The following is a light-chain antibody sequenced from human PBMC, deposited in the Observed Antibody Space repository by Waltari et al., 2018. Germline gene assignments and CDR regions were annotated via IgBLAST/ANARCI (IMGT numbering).Light chain of an antibody. CDR2: GAS. Sequence: EIVMTQSPATLSVSPAERATLSCRASQSVSSNLAWYQQKPGQAPRLLIYGASTRATGIPARFSGSGSGTEFTLTISSLQSEDFAVYYCQTYNHAPLTFGPGTKVEVK. J-gene: IGKJ3*01. CDR1: QSVSSN. CDR3: QTYNHAPLT. V-gene: IGKV3-15*01.